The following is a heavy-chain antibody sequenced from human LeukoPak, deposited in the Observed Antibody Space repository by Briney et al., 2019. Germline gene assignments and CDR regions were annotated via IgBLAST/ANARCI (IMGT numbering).Heavy chain of an antibody. V-gene: IGHV1-8*01. J-gene: IGHJ5*02. CDR3: SRGPRFDP. CDR1: GYSFNLYE. CDR2: VNPNSGDT. Sequence: ASVKVSCKTSGYSFNLYEINWVRQATGQGLEWMGWVNPNSGDTDYAQKFQGRLTMTRNTSISTAYMELSGLRLEDTAVYYCSRGPRFDPWGQGTQVTVSS.